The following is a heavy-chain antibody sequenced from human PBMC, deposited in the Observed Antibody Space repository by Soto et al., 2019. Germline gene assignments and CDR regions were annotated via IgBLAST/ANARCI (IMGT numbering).Heavy chain of an antibody. D-gene: IGHD2-21*01. CDR2: IYYSGST. CDR3: AASCVGCGGFNYYGMDV. Sequence: QVQLQESGPGLVKPSQTLSLTCTVSGGSISSGGYYWSWIRQHPGKGLEWIRYIYYSGSTYYNPSFKRRVTISIDTSKNQFSLKLSSVTAADTVVYYCAASCVGCGGFNYYGMDVWGQGTTVTVSS. CDR1: GGSISSGGYY. V-gene: IGHV4-31*03. J-gene: IGHJ6*02.